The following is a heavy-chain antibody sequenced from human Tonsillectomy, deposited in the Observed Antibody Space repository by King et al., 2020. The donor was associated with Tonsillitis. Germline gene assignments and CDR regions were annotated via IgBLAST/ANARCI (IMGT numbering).Heavy chain of an antibody. CDR1: GFTFSGHS. CDR3: TRYHLGSNLLEPFDC. D-gene: IGHD3-16*01. CDR2: IDSNSQNT. Sequence: QLVESGGGLVQPGGSLRLSCAASGFTFSGHSMNWVRQAPGKGRVGFSYIDSNSQNTYYADSVKGRFTISRDNAKSSLYLQMHSLSAEDTAVYYCTRYHLGSNLLEPFDCWGPGTLVTVSS. V-gene: IGHV3-48*01. J-gene: IGHJ4*02.